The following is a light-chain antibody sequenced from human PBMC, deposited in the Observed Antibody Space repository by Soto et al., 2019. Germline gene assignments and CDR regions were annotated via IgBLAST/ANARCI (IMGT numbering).Light chain of an antibody. Sequence: DIQMTQSPSSLSASVGDRVTITCRASQNILTYLNWYQQRPGKAPKFLIYAATSVQDGVTSRFSGSEYGTEFTLTISSLQPEDSATYYCQQSYSAPLTVGQGTNLEIK. J-gene: IGKJ2*01. V-gene: IGKV1-39*01. CDR3: QQSYSAPLT. CDR2: AAT. CDR1: QNILTY.